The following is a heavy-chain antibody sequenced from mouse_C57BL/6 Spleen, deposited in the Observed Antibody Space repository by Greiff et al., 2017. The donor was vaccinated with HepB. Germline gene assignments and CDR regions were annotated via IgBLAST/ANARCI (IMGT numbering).Heavy chain of an antibody. CDR2: INYDGSST. CDR1: GFTFSDYY. Sequence: EVKLVESEGGLVQPGRSMKLSCTASGFTFSDYYMAWVRQVPEKGLEWVANINYDGSSTYYLDSLKSRFIISRDNAKNILYLQMSSLKSEDTATYYCARERAYYYGSREGWYFDVWGTGTTVTVSS. J-gene: IGHJ1*03. CDR3: ARERAYYYGSREGWYFDV. V-gene: IGHV5-16*01. D-gene: IGHD1-1*01.